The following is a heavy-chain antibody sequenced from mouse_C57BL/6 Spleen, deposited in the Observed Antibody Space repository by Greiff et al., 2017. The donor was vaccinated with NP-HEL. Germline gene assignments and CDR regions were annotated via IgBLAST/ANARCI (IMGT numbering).Heavy chain of an antibody. V-gene: IGHV14-2*01. Sequence: VQLQQSGAELVKPGASVKLSCTASGFNIKDYYMHWVKQRTEQGLEWIGRIDPEDGETKYAPKFQGKATITADTSSNTAYLQLRRLTSEDTAVYYCARYYGYDDGQAWFAYWGQGTLVTVSA. CDR3: ARYYGYDDGQAWFAY. CDR2: IDPEDGET. CDR1: GFNIKDYY. J-gene: IGHJ3*01. D-gene: IGHD2-2*01.